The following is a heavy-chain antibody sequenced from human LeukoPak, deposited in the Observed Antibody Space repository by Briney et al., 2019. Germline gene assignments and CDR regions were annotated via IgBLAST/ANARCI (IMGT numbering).Heavy chain of an antibody. CDR3: AREVGAAAGTRDYFDY. Sequence: PSETLSLTCTVSRGSISSGDYYWSWIRQPPGKGLEWIGYIYYSGSTYYNPSLKSRVTISVDTSKNQFSLKLSSVTAADTAVYYCAREVGAAAGTRDYFDYWGQGTLVTVSS. CDR2: IYYSGST. CDR1: RGSISSGDYY. J-gene: IGHJ4*02. V-gene: IGHV4-30-4*01. D-gene: IGHD6-13*01.